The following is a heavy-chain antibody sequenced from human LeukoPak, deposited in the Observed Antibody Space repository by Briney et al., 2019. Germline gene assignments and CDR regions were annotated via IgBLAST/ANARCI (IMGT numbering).Heavy chain of an antibody. J-gene: IGHJ4*02. V-gene: IGHV1-46*01. CDR3: ARGESWVYGSGSHFDY. CDR1: GYTFTSYY. D-gene: IGHD3-10*01. CDR2: INPSGGST. Sequence: GASVKVSCKASGYTFTSYYMHWVRQAPGQGLEWMGIINPSGGSTSYAQKFQGRVTMTRDTSTSTVYMELSSLRSEDTAVYYCARGESWVYGSGSHFDYWGQGTLVTVSS.